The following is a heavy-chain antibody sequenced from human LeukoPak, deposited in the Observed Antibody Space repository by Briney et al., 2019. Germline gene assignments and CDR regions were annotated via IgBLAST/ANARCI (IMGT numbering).Heavy chain of an antibody. D-gene: IGHD3-3*01. CDR1: GFTVSSNY. J-gene: IGHJ6*03. CDR3: ARGSPHYDFWSGSPGDYYYMDV. Sequence: GGSLRLSCAASGFTVSSNYMSWVRQAPGKGLEWVSVIYSGGSTHYADSVKGRFTISRDNSKNTLYLQMNSLRAEDTAVYYCARGSPHYDFWSGSPGDYYYMDVWGKGTTVTVSS. CDR2: IYSGGST. V-gene: IGHV3-53*01.